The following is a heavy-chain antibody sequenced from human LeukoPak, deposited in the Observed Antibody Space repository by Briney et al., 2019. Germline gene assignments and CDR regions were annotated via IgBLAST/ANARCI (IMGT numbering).Heavy chain of an antibody. CDR2: INSDGSKT. CDR3: AREGWSSGVYEI. J-gene: IGHJ3*02. D-gene: IGHD1-26*01. CDR1: GFTFSSYS. V-gene: IGHV3-74*01. Sequence: GGSLRLSCAASGFTFSSYSMHWVRQAPGKGLMRVSRINSDGSKTVYADSVKGRFTISRDNAKNTLYLQMNSLRAEDTAVYYCAREGWSSGVYEIWGQGTMVTVSS.